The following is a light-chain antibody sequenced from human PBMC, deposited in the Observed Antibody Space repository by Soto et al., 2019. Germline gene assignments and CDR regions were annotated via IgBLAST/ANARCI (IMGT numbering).Light chain of an antibody. V-gene: IGKV1-9*01. CDR1: QGISSY. J-gene: IGKJ3*01. Sequence: DIQLTQSPSFLSASVGDRVTITCRASQGISSYLAWYQQKPGKAPNLLIYAASTLQSGVPSRFSGSGSGAESTLTISSLQPEDFATYYCQQLNSYPTFGPGTKVDIK. CDR3: QQLNSYPT. CDR2: AAS.